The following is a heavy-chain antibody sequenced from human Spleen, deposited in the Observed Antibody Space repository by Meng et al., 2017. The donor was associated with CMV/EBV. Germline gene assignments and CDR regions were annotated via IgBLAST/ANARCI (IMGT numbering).Heavy chain of an antibody. CDR1: GFPFSDYY. Sequence: GESLKISCAASGFPFSDYYMHWLRQAPGKGLEWVTFLRYDGGHQEYADSVRGRFIISRDISKNTLYLQMNRLRPEDTGVYYCAKGGAKLRFLELDYWGQGTLVTVSS. D-gene: IGHD3-3*01. V-gene: IGHV3-30*02. CDR3: AKGGAKLRFLELDY. CDR2: LRYDGGHQ. J-gene: IGHJ4*02.